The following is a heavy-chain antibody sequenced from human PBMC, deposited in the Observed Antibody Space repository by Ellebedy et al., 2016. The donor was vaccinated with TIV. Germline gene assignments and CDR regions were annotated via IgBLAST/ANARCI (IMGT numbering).Heavy chain of an antibody. CDR1: GYTLTKYT. J-gene: IGHJ4*02. V-gene: IGHV1-3*01. CDR2: VNVGTAYT. D-gene: IGHD3-16*01. CDR3: AREKSQDTSSVWAFDY. Sequence: AASVKVSCKASGYTLTKYTMHWVRQAPGQRLEWMGWVNVGTAYTIYSHRFQGRVTFTWDTSASTADMELRSLKSEDTAVYYCAREKSQDTSSVWAFDYWGQGTLVTVSS.